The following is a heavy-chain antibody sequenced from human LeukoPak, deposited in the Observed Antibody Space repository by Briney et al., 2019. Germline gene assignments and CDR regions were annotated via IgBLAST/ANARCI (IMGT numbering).Heavy chain of an antibody. CDR1: GGTFSSYA. J-gene: IGHJ4*02. CDR3: ARDGGSVPYHYFDY. CDR2: IIPIFGTA. V-gene: IGHV1-69*13. D-gene: IGHD4-23*01. Sequence: PRASVKVSCKASGGTFSSYAISWVRQAPGQGLEWMGGIIPIFGTANYAQKFQGGVTITADESTSTAYMELSSLRSEDTAVYYCARDGGSVPYHYFDYWGQGTLVTVSS.